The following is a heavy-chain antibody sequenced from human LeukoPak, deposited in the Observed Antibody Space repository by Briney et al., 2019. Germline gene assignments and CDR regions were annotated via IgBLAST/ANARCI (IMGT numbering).Heavy chain of an antibody. CDR3: TRGQGIPDLIPREYFHY. Sequence: GRSLRLSCIVSGFTFGDYAMSWVRQAPGKGLEWVGFIRSKGFGGTTDYAASVKGRFSISRDDSKSIVYLQMDSLKTEDTAVYFCTRGQGIPDLIPREYFHYWGQGTLVTVSS. V-gene: IGHV3-49*04. D-gene: IGHD2-2*01. CDR2: IRSKGFGGTT. J-gene: IGHJ4*02. CDR1: GFTFGDYA.